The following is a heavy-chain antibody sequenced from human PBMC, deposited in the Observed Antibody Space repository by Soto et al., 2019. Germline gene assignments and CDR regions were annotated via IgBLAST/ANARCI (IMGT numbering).Heavy chain of an antibody. D-gene: IGHD2-21*02. J-gene: IGHJ4*02. CDR3: ARAPHRIVVVTAIPSYFDY. CDR1: GDSIISRGYS. V-gene: IGHV4-30-2*01. Sequence: SETLSLTCAVSGDSIISRGYSWSWIRQPPGKGLEWIGYISHSGTTYHNPSLKSRLTISMDRSTNQFSLKLKSVSAADTAVYYCARAPHRIVVVTAIPSYFDYWGQGVLVTVSS. CDR2: ISHSGTT.